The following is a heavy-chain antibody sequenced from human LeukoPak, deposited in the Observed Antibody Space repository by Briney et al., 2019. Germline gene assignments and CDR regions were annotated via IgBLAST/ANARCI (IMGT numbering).Heavy chain of an antibody. J-gene: IGHJ4*02. D-gene: IGHD2-15*01. CDR3: ARDPGCSGGSCYSSFDY. V-gene: IGHV3-48*03. Sequence: GGSLRLSCAASGFTFSSYEMNWVRQAPGKGPEWVSYISSSGSTIYYADSVKGRFTISRDNAKNSLYLQMNSLRAEDTAVYYCARDPGCSGGSCYSSFDYWGQGTLVTVSS. CDR2: ISSSGSTI. CDR1: GFTFSSYE.